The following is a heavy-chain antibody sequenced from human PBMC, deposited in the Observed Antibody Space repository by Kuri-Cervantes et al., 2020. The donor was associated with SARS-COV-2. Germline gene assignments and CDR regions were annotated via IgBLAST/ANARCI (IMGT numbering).Heavy chain of an antibody. CDR2: INWNGVRT. V-gene: IGHV3-20*04. D-gene: IGHD3-10*01. CDR3: ARDRPSNYYGSGSSLDAFDI. Sequence: GESLKISCAASGFTFDDYGMSWVRQAPGKGLEWVSGINWNGVRTGYTDSVKGRFTISRDNAKNSLYLQMNSLRAEDTAVYYCARDRPSNYYGSGSSLDAFDIWGQGTMVTVSS. CDR1: GFTFDDYG. J-gene: IGHJ3*02.